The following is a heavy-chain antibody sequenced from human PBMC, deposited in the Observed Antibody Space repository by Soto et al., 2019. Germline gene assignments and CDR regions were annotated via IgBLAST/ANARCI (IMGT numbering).Heavy chain of an antibody. J-gene: IGHJ6*02. Sequence: QVQLVQSGAEVKKPGSSVKVSCKASGGTFSSYAISWVRQAPGQGLEWMGGIIPIFGTANYAQKFQGRVTITADESTSTAYMELSSLRSEDTAVYYCARDRRDGITGTTRSLDPRGYYYGMDVWGQGTTVTVSS. D-gene: IGHD1-7*01. CDR2: IIPIFGTA. CDR1: GGTFSSYA. V-gene: IGHV1-69*01. CDR3: ARDRRDGITGTTRSLDPRGYYYGMDV.